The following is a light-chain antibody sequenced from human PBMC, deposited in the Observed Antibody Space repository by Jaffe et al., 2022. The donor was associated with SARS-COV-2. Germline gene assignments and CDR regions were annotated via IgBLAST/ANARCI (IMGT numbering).Light chain of an antibody. CDR2: ENS. V-gene: IGLV1-51*02. J-gene: IGLJ1*01. CDR1: SSNIGNNY. Sequence: QSVLTQPPSVSAAPGQKVTISCSGSSSNIGNNYVSWYQHLPGTAPKLLIYENSQRPSGIPDRFSGSKSGTSATLGITGLQTGDEADYYCGAWDSSLSVGVFGTGTKVTVL. CDR3: GAWDSSLSVGV.